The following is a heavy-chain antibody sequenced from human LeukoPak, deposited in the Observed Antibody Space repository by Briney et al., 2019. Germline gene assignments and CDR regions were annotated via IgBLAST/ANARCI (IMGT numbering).Heavy chain of an antibody. CDR2: ISGSGGST. Sequence: GGSLRLSCAASGFTFSSYGMSWVRQAPGRGLEWVSAISGSGGSTYYADSVKGRFTISRDNSKNTLYLQMNSLRAEDTAVYYCAKVRGTWDIVVVVATYFDYWGQGTLVTVSS. CDR1: GFTFSSYG. D-gene: IGHD2-15*01. J-gene: IGHJ4*02. V-gene: IGHV3-23*01. CDR3: AKVRGTWDIVVVVATYFDY.